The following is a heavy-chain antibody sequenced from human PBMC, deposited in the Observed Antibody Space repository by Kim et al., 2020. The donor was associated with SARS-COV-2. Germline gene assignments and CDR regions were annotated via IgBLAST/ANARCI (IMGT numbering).Heavy chain of an antibody. CDR1: GGSISSGGYY. CDR3: ARNIVVVPAAILGRSHWYFDL. D-gene: IGHD2-2*01. CDR2: IYYSGST. Sequence: SETLSLTCTVSGGSISSGGYYWSWIRQHPGKGLEWIGYIYYSGSTYYNPSLKSRVTISVDTSKNQFSLKLSSVTAADTAVYYCARNIVVVPAAILGRSHWYFDLWGRGTLVTVSS. J-gene: IGHJ2*01. V-gene: IGHV4-31*03.